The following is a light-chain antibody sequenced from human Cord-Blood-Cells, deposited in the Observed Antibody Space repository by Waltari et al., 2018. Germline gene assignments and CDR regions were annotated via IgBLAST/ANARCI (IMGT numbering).Light chain of an antibody. V-gene: IGKV3-15*01. J-gene: IGKJ1*01. CDR3: QQYNNWPPT. CDR1: QSVSSN. CDR2: GAS. Sequence: EIVMTQSPAILSVSPGERATLSCRASQSVSSNLAWYQQKPGQAPRLLIYGASTRATGIPARFSGSGSGTEFTLTISSLQSEDFAVYYCQQYNNWPPTFDQGP.